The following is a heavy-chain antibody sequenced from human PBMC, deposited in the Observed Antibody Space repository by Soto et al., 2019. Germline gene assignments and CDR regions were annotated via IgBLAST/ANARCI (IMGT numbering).Heavy chain of an antibody. CDR2: IYYSGST. J-gene: IGHJ6*02. CDR1: GGSISSYY. V-gene: IGHV4-59*01. D-gene: IGHD2-21*02. CDR3: AGEYCGGDCYSSYYYGMDV. Sequence: PSETLSLTCTVSGGSISSYYWSWIRQPPGKGLEWIGYIYYSGSTNYNPSIKSRVTISVDTSKNQFSLKLSSVTAADTAVYYCAGEYCGGDCYSSYYYGMDVWGQGTTVTVSS.